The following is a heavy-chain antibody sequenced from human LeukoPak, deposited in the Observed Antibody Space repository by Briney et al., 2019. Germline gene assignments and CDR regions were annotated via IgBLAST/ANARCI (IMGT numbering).Heavy chain of an antibody. CDR1: GYTFTGYY. CDR3: ARSPHILTGENFDY. V-gene: IGHV1-2*02. D-gene: IGHD3-9*01. J-gene: IGHJ4*02. Sequence: ASVKVSCKASGYTFTGYYMHWVRQAPGQGLEWMGWINSKSGGTNYAQKFQGRVSMTRDTSINTAYMQLSRLRSDDTAVHYCARSPHILTGENFDYWGQGTLLTVSS. CDR2: INSKSGGT.